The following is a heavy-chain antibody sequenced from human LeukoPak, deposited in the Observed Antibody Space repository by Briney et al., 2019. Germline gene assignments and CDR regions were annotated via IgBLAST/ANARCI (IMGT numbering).Heavy chain of an antibody. D-gene: IGHD6-19*01. CDR3: ARGSTRQWRDAFDI. CDR1: GGSFSGYY. V-gene: IGHV4-34*01. Sequence: KPSETLSLTCAAYGGSFSGYYWSWIRQPPGKGLEWIGEINHSGSTNYNPSLKSRVTISVDTSKNQFSLKLSSVTAADTAVYYCARGSTRQWRDAFDIWGQGTMVTVSS. CDR2: INHSGST. J-gene: IGHJ3*02.